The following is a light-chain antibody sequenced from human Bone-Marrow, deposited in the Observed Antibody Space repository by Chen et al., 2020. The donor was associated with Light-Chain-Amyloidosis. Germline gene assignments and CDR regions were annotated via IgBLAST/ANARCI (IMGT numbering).Light chain of an antibody. J-gene: IGLJ3*02. CDR3: QVWGRRGARPV. V-gene: IGLV3-21*02. CDR2: DDS. CDR1: NIGSTI. Sequence: SYVLTQPSSVSVAQGQTATIACGGNNIGSTIVHWYQQTPGQAPLLVVYDDSYRPSGIPERLSGSNSGLTATLTISRVEAGDEADYYCQVWGRRGARPVFGGGTKLTVL.